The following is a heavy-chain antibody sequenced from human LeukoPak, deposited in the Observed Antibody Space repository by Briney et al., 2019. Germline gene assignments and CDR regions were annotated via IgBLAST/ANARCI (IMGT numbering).Heavy chain of an antibody. CDR2: INPNSGGT. J-gene: IGHJ4*02. D-gene: IGHD3-10*01. CDR3: ARDMVRGVIRFDY. CDR1: GYTFTGYY. Sequence: ASVKPSCKPSGYTFTGYYMNWVRQAPGHGLEWMGWINPNSGGTNSAKTLPGRVTMTRDTSISPTNKGLSRLRSDDTAVCYCARDMVRGVIRFDYWGQGTLVTVSS. V-gene: IGHV1-2*02.